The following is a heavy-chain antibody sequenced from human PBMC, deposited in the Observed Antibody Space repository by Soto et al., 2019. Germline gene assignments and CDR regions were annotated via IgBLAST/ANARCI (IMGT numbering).Heavy chain of an antibody. J-gene: IGHJ6*02. D-gene: IGHD2-21*01. CDR1: EARFSSLQ. CDR2: LVPMFAAP. Sequence: QVLLVQSGAEVKKPGSSGRFSGKTPEARFSSLQITWGGLAPGQGLEGMGGLVPMFAAPTYAQKFQGRVSITADESTRTAYMELSRLRSDDTAVYYCARDRVMRGNAYYYGMDVWGQGTTVTVSS. V-gene: IGHV1-69*12. CDR3: ARDRVMRGNAYYYGMDV.